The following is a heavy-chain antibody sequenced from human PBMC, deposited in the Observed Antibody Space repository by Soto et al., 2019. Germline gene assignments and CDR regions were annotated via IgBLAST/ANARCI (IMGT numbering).Heavy chain of an antibody. D-gene: IGHD6-19*01. J-gene: IGHJ4*02. CDR1: GFTFSSYA. CDR2: ISYDGSNK. CDR3: ARETYSSGWTPTFDY. V-gene: IGHV3-30-3*01. Sequence: QVQLVESGGGVVQPGRSLRLSCAASGFTFSSYAMRWVRQAPGKGLEWVAVISYDGSNKYYADSVKGRFTISRDNSKNTLYLQMNSLRAEDTAVYYCARETYSSGWTPTFDYWGQGTLVTVSS.